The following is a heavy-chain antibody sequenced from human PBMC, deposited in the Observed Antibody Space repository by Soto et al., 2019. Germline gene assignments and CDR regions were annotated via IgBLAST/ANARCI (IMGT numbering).Heavy chain of an antibody. CDR3: ARGADFWSGYHYYYYYMDV. D-gene: IGHD3-3*01. V-gene: IGHV4-31*03. CDR2: IYYSGST. J-gene: IGHJ6*03. Sequence: SETLSLTCTVSGGSISSGGYYWSWIRQHPGKGLEWIGYIYYSGSTYYNPSLKSRVTISVDTSKNQFSLKLSSVTAADTAVYYCARGADFWSGYHYYYYYMDVWGKGTTVTVSS. CDR1: GGSISSGGYY.